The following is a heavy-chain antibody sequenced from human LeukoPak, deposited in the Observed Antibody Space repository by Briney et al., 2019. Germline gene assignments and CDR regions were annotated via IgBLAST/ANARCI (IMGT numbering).Heavy chain of an antibody. J-gene: IGHJ5*02. V-gene: IGHV1-69*05. Sequence: SVKVSCKASGGTFSSYAISWVRQAPGQGLEWMRGIIPIFGTANYAQKFQGRVTITTDESTSTAYMELSSLRSEDTAVYYCARDSSSVRGWFDPWGQGTLVTVSS. CDR2: IIPIFGTA. D-gene: IGHD6-13*01. CDR1: GGTFSSYA. CDR3: ARDSSSVRGWFDP.